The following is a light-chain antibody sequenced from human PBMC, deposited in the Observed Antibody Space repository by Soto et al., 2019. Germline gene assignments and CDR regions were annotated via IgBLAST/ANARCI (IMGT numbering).Light chain of an antibody. J-gene: IGKJ4*01. CDR1: QSVSGY. V-gene: IGKV3-11*01. Sequence: EIVLTQSPATLSLSPGERATLSCRASQSVSGYLAWYQQNPGQAPRLLIYDTSNRATGIPARFSGSGSGTDFTLTISSLEPEDFAVYYCHQRSNWPSTFGGGTKVEIK. CDR3: HQRSNWPST. CDR2: DTS.